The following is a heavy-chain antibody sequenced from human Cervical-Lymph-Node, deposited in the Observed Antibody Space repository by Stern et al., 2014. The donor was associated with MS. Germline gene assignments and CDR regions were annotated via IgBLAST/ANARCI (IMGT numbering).Heavy chain of an antibody. CDR1: GGTFRGYG. Sequence: VQLVASGAEVKKPGSSVNVSCKASGGTFRGYGITWVRPPPGQGLEWRGSLIRLVGVARYAPRFQGRVTITADKSMTTGYMELSSLTSDDTAVYYCARGDYGDYNWFDPWGLGTLVTVSS. J-gene: IGHJ5*02. V-gene: IGHV1-69*09. CDR3: ARGDYGDYNWFDP. D-gene: IGHD4-17*01. CDR2: LIRLVGVA.